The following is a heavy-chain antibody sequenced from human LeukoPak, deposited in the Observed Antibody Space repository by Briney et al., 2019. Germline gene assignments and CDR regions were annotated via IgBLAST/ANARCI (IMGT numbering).Heavy chain of an antibody. CDR1: GITFSLYA. V-gene: IGHV3-23*01. J-gene: IGHJ4*02. CDR3: AKHKSGNFIYFDS. CDR2: IPGSGGTT. D-gene: IGHD1-26*01. Sequence: PGGFLRFSCAAPGITFSLYAMSWVRQGPGKGREGVSGIPGSGGTTYYAYSVKHLFTLSKDNSKNTLYLQRNSMGAEDTAVYYWAKHKSGNFIYFDSWGQGALVTVSS.